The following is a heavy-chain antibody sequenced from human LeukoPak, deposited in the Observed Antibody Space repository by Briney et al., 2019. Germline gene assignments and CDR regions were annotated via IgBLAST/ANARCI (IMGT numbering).Heavy chain of an antibody. J-gene: IGHJ5*02. CDR2: VIPIFGTA. D-gene: IGHD3-10*01. Sequence: SVKVSCKASGGTFSSYAISWVRQAPGQGLEWMGGVIPIFGTANYAQKFQGRVTITADESTSTAYMELSSLRSEDTAVYYCAPYYGSGMFGWFDPWGQGTLVTVSS. CDR1: GGTFSSYA. CDR3: APYYGSGMFGWFDP. V-gene: IGHV1-69*13.